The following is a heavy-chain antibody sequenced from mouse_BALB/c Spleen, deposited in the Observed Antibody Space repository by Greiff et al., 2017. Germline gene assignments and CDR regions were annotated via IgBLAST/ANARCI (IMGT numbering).Heavy chain of an antibody. Sequence: VKLQQSGAELVRPGSSVTISCKASGYAFSSYWLNWVKQRPGQGLEWIGQIYPGDGDTNYNGKFKGKATLTADKSSSTAYMQLSSLTSEDSAVYFCAREAFTTATDAYWGQGTLVTVSA. CDR2: IYPGDGDT. V-gene: IGHV1-80*01. D-gene: IGHD1-2*01. CDR1: GYAFSSYW. J-gene: IGHJ3*01. CDR3: AREAFTTATDAY.